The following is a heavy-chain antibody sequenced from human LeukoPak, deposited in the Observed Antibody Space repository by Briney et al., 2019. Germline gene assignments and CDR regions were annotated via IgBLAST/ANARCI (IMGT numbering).Heavy chain of an antibody. CDR2: IGSRGSAI. CDR1: GFTFSDYY. J-gene: IGHJ4*02. CDR3: ARSPQGVPAAKPFDY. D-gene: IGHD2-2*01. Sequence: KPGGSLRLSCATPGFTFSDYYMTWIRQAPGKGLEWVSYIGSRGSAIYYADSVKGRFTISRDNAENSLYLQMNSLRADDTALYYCARSPQGVPAAKPFDYWGQGTQVTVSS. V-gene: IGHV3-11*04.